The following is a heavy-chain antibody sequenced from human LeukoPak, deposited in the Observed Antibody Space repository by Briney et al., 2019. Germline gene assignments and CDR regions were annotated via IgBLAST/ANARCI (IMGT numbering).Heavy chain of an antibody. D-gene: IGHD1-1*01. CDR1: GFTVSSNS. CDR2: ISSSGSTI. J-gene: IGHJ6*03. CDR3: ARDPYNGAYSEGYYYYYMDV. V-gene: IGHV3-11*04. Sequence: GGSLRLSCTVSGFTVSSNSMSWVRQAPGKGLEWVSYISSSGSTIYYADSVKGRFTISRDNAKNSLYLQMNSLRVEDTAIYYCARDPYNGAYSEGYYYYYMDVWGKGTTVTVSS.